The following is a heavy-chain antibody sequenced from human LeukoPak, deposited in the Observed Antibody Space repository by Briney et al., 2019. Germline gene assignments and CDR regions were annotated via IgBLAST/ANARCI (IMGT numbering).Heavy chain of an antibody. J-gene: IGHJ4*02. D-gene: IGHD5-18*01. Sequence: ASVKVSCKASGYTFTSYDINWVRQATGQGLEWMGWMNPNSGNTGYAQKFQGRVTMTRNTSISTAYMELSSLRSEDTAVYYCARAYHPVLREDTAMVAWGQGTLVTVSS. CDR1: GYTFTSYD. V-gene: IGHV1-8*01. CDR3: ARAYHPVLREDTAMVA. CDR2: MNPNSGNT.